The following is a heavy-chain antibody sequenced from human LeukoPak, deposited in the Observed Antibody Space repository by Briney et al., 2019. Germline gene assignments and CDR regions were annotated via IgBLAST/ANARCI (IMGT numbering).Heavy chain of an antibody. V-gene: IGHV3-23*01. CDR2: IVGSGGNT. Sequence: PGGSLRLSCAASGFTFSSYAMNWCRQTPGKGLGWFSSIVGSGGNTYHADSVKGRFTISRDNSENTVYMQMDSLRAEDTAVYYCAKGFLASCSGTRCYPFDHWGQGTPATVSS. CDR1: GFTFSSYA. D-gene: IGHD2-15*01. CDR3: AKGFLASCSGTRCYPFDH. J-gene: IGHJ4*02.